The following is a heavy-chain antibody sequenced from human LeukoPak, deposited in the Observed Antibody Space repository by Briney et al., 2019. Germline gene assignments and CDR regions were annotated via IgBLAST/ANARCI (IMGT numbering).Heavy chain of an antibody. Sequence: SETLSLTCTVSGGSISSGSYYWRWLRQPAGRGLEWIARIYTSRSTNYNPSLKSRVTISLDKSKNQDSLKLNSVTAADTAVYYCARALGAFDIWGQGTMVTVSS. CDR3: ARALGAFDI. J-gene: IGHJ3*02. V-gene: IGHV4-61*02. CDR1: GGSISSGSYY. CDR2: IYTSRST.